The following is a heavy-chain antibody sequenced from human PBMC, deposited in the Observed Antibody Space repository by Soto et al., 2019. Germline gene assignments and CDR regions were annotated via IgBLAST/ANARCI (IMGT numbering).Heavy chain of an antibody. D-gene: IGHD6-19*01. J-gene: IGHJ4*02. V-gene: IGHV2-5*02. CDR1: GFSLSSTRMA. Sequence: QITLKESGPTLVKPTQTLMLTCTFSGFSLSSTRMAVGWIRQPPGKALEWLALIYWDDDKRYSPFLKSRLTITKDTSKNQVVLNMSNMDPGDTARYYCAHIVVAGLGYYFDYWGQGTLVTVSS. CDR3: AHIVVAGLGYYFDY. CDR2: IYWDDDK.